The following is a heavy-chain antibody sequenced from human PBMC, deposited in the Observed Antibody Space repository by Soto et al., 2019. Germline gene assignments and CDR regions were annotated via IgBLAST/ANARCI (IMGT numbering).Heavy chain of an antibody. CDR2: TRNKANSYTT. J-gene: IGHJ4*02. CDR3: SRSGSYSPFDY. V-gene: IGHV3-72*01. D-gene: IGHD1-26*01. Sequence: GGSLRLSCAASGFTFSDHYMDWVRQAPGKGLEWVGRTRNKANSYTTEYAASVKGRFTISRDDSKNSVYLQMNSLKTEDTAVYYCSRSGSYSPFDYWGQGTLVTVSS. CDR1: GFTFSDHY.